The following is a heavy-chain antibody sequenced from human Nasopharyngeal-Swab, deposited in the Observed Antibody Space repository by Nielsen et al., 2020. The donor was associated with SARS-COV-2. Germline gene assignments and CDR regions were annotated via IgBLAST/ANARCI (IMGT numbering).Heavy chain of an antibody. J-gene: IGHJ3*02. Sequence: SETLSLTCAVYGGSFSGYYWTWIRQSPEKGLEWIGEINHGGGPAYNPSLKSRVTISVDTSKNQFSLKLSSVTAADTAVYYCAREGYYDSSGYLRGAFDIWGQGTMVTVSS. CDR3: AREGYYDSSGYLRGAFDI. D-gene: IGHD3-22*01. CDR1: GGSFSGYY. V-gene: IGHV4-34*09. CDR2: INHGGGP.